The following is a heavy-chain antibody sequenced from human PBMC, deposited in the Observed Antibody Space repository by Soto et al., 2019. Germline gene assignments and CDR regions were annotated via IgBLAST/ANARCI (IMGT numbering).Heavy chain of an antibody. D-gene: IGHD2-15*01. CDR3: ARSELGYCSGGSCYGI. Sequence: SETLSLTCTVSGGSISSYYWSWIRQPPGKGLEWIGYIYYSGSTNYNPSLKSRVTISVDTSKNQFSLKLSSVTAADTAVYYCARSELGYCSGGSCYGIWGQGTLVTVSS. V-gene: IGHV4-59*01. J-gene: IGHJ4*02. CDR2: IYYSGST. CDR1: GGSISSYY.